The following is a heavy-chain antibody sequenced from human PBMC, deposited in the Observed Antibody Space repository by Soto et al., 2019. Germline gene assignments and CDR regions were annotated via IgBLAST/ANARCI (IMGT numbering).Heavy chain of an antibody. Sequence: PSETLSLTCTVSGGSISSGGYYWSWIRHHPGKGLEWIGYIYYSGGTSYNPSLKSRVTISVDTSKNQFSLKLSSVTAADTAVYYCARALYSRPKPSWFDPWGQGTLVTVSS. J-gene: IGHJ5*02. V-gene: IGHV4-31*03. D-gene: IGHD6-13*01. CDR2: IYYSGGT. CDR1: GGSISSGGYY. CDR3: ARALYSRPKPSWFDP.